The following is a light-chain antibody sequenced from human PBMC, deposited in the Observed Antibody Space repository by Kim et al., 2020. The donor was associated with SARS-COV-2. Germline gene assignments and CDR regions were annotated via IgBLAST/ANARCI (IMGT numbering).Light chain of an antibody. Sequence: LSPGESATLSCRARESDRSSLLAWYQQKPGQAPRLLIYEAFKRVAGIPDRFSGSGSGTDFTLTISRPEPEDFAMYYCQQYGSSPYTFGQGTKLEIK. J-gene: IGKJ2*01. CDR3: QQYGSSPYT. CDR1: ESDRSSL. V-gene: IGKV3-20*01. CDR2: EAF.